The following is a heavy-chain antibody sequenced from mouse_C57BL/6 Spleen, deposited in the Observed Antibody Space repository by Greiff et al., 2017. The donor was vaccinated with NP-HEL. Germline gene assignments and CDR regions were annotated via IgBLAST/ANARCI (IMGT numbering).Heavy chain of an antibody. Sequence: EVKLMESGGGLVQPGGSLKLSCAASGFTFSDYGMAWVRQAPRKGPEWVAFISNLAFSIYYADTVTGRFTISRENAKNTLYREMSSLRSEDTAMYYCARQAEGYFDYWGQGTTLTVSS. CDR3: ARQAEGYFDY. CDR1: GFTFSDYG. V-gene: IGHV5-15*01. J-gene: IGHJ2*01. CDR2: ISNLAFSI.